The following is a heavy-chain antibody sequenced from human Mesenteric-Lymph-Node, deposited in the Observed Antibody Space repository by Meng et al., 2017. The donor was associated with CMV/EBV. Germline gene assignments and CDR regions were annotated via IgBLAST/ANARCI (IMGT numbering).Heavy chain of an antibody. CDR2: ISSSSSYI. D-gene: IGHD4-11*01. CDR3: ARDAPGGYSNYHWFDP. V-gene: IGHV3-21*01. J-gene: IGHJ5*02. Sequence: GGSLRLSCAASGFTFSSYSMNWVRQAPGKGLEWVSSISSSSSYIYYADSVKGRFTISRDNAKNSLYLQMNSLRAEDTAVYYCARDAPGGYSNYHWFDPWGQGTLVTVSS. CDR1: GFTFSSYS.